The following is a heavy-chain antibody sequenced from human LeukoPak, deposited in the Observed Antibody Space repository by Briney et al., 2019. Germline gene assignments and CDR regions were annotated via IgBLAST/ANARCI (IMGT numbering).Heavy chain of an antibody. Sequence: SETLSLTCSVSGVSISSSTYYWGWIRQPPGKGLEWIGNIYNSGSTYYNPSLKSRVTISVDPSKNQFSLKLSSVTAADTAVYYCARQAYSSNLGWFDPWGQGTLVAVSS. CDR2: IYNSGST. D-gene: IGHD6-13*01. CDR1: GVSISSSTYY. J-gene: IGHJ5*02. V-gene: IGHV4-39*01. CDR3: ARQAYSSNLGWFDP.